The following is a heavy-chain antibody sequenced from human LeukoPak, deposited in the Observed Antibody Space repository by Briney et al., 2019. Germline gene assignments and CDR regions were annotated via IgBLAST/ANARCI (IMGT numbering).Heavy chain of an antibody. CDR2: INTNTGNP. CDR1: GYTLIRYF. CDR3: ARDEVAADNWFDP. V-gene: IGHV7-4-1*02. Sequence: GASVKVSCKASGYTLIRYFIHWVRQAPGQGLEWMGWINTNTGNPTYAQGFTGRFVFSLDTSVSTAYLQISSLKAEDTAVYYCARDEVAADNWFDPWGQGTLVTVSS. D-gene: IGHD6-19*01. J-gene: IGHJ5*02.